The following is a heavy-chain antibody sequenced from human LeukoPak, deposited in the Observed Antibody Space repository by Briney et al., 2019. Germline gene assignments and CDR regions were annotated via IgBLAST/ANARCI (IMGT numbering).Heavy chain of an antibody. J-gene: IGHJ4*02. Sequence: GGSLRLSCAASGFTFSNYAVNWIRQAPGKGLEGVSGIGDSGDNTYYADSVKGRFTISRDNSKNTLYLQMASLRAEDTAVYYCAKEGYYYGGSGYYLFEYWGQGTLVTVSS. CDR1: GFTFSNYA. CDR2: IGDSGDNT. V-gene: IGHV3-23*01. D-gene: IGHD3-22*01. CDR3: AKEGYYYGGSGYYLFEY.